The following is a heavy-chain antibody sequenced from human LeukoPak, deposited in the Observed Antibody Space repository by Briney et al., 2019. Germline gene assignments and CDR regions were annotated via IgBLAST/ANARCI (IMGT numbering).Heavy chain of an antibody. V-gene: IGHV3-7*03. CDR2: IKQGGSEK. J-gene: IGHJ4*02. Sequence: GGSLRLSCAASGFTFSSYWMSWVRQAPGKGLEWVANIKQGGSEKYYVDSVKGRFTISRDNAKNSLYLQMNSLRAEDTAVYYCASPAASGSYYSFDYWGQGTLVTVSS. CDR3: ASPAASGSYYSFDY. CDR1: GFTFSSYW. D-gene: IGHD3-10*01.